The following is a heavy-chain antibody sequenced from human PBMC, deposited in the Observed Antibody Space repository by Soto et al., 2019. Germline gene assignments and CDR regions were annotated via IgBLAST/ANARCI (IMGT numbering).Heavy chain of an antibody. Sequence: QMQLVQSGPEVKKPGTSVKVSCKASGFTFTSSAMQWVRQARGQRLEWIGWIVVGSGNTNYVQKFQQRATIARDMSASTAYMELSSLRSEETVVYYCAEEPYGGYDHLEYDFDYWGQGTLVTVSS. V-gene: IGHV1-58*02. CDR2: IVVGSGNT. CDR1: GFTFTSSA. D-gene: IGHD5-12*01. J-gene: IGHJ4*02. CDR3: AEEPYGGYDHLEYDFDY.